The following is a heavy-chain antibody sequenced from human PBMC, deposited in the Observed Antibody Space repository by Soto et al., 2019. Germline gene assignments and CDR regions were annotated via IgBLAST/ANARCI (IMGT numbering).Heavy chain of an antibody. CDR2: IKSKTDGGTT. CDR3: TTDLYGDEYCSGGSCYSDY. V-gene: IGHV3-15*01. CDR1: GFTFSNAW. J-gene: IGHJ4*02. D-gene: IGHD2-15*01. Sequence: VQLVESGGGLVKPGGSLRLSCAASGFTFSNAWMSWVRQAPGKGLEWVGRIKSKTDGGTTDYAAPVKGRFTISRDDSKNTLYLQMNSLKTEDTAVYYCTTDLYGDEYCSGGSCYSDYWGQGTLVTVSS.